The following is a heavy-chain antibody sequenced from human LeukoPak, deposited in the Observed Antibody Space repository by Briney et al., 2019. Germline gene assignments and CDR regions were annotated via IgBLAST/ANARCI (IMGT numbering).Heavy chain of an antibody. V-gene: IGHV4-34*01. CDR1: GGSFSGYY. D-gene: IGHD5-18*01. J-gene: IGHJ4*02. CDR3: ARGSGYSYGYGLDY. Sequence: SETLSLTCAVYGGSFSGYYWSWIRQPPGKGLEWIGEINHSGSTNYNPSLKSRVTISVDTSKNQFSLKLSSVTAADTAVYYCARGSGYSYGYGLDYWGQGTLVTVSS. CDR2: INHSGST.